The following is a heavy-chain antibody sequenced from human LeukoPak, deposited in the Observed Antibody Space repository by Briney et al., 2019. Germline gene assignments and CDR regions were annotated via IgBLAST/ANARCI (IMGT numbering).Heavy chain of an antibody. J-gene: IGHJ4*02. CDR2: ISSSGSTI. CDR1: GFTFSSYE. D-gene: IGHD6-19*01. Sequence: PGGSLRLSCAASGFTFSSYELNWVRQAPGKGLEWASYISSSGSTIYYADSVKGRFTISRDNAKNSLYVQMNSLRAEDTAVYYCARVWYSSCDYWGQGTLVTVSS. V-gene: IGHV3-48*03. CDR3: ARVWYSSCDY.